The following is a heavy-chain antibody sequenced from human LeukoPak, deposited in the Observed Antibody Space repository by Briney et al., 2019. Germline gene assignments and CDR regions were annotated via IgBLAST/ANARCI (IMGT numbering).Heavy chain of an antibody. V-gene: IGHV3-30*18. Sequence: GGSLRLSCAASGFTFSSHWMTWVRQAPGKGLEWVATIAYDGINKYYRDSVKGRFTISRDNSKNTLYLQMNSLKPEDTAVYCCAKDRSRCSGGTCYLFGMDVWGQGTTVTVSS. CDR2: IAYDGINK. CDR3: AKDRSRCSGGTCYLFGMDV. J-gene: IGHJ6*02. CDR1: GFTFSSHW. D-gene: IGHD2-15*01.